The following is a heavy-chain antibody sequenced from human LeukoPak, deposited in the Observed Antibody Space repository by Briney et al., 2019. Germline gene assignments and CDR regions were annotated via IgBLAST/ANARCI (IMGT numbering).Heavy chain of an antibody. CDR2: ISPGGDTI. CDR1: GFTFSNYE. D-gene: IGHD3-16*02. CDR3: HVRLGELSLIT. J-gene: IGHJ4*02. V-gene: IGHV3-48*03. Sequence: GGSLRLSCAASGFTFSNYEMSWVRQAPGKGLEWVSYISPGGDTIYYGDSVRGRFTISRDNDKNSLFLQMNSLRAEDTAVYYCHVRLGELSLITWGQGTLVTVSS.